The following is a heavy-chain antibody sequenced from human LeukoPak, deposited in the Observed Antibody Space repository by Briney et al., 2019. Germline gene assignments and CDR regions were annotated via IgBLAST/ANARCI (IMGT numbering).Heavy chain of an antibody. CDR2: INAGNGNT. Sequence: ASVNVSCKASGYTFTSYAMHWVRQAPGQRLEWMGWINAGNGNTKYSQKFQGRVTITRDTSASTAYMELSSLRSEDTAVYYCARDPPRLTSLRGYSYGYDYWGQGTLVTVSS. J-gene: IGHJ4*02. CDR1: GYTFTSYA. D-gene: IGHD5-18*01. V-gene: IGHV1-3*01. CDR3: ARDPPRLTSLRGYSYGYDY.